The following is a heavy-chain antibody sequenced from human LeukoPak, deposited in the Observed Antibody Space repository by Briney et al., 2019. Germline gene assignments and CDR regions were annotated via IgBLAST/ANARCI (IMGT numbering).Heavy chain of an antibody. CDR3: AKGISIYSYFDN. CDR2: IYRGGNT. Sequence: PGGSLRLSCAASGFTVSGHPMSWVRQAPGKGLEWVSVIYRGGNTYYADSVKGRFTISRDNSKNTLHLQMDSLRAEDTAVYYCAKGISIYSYFDNWGQGTLVTVSS. V-gene: IGHV3-53*01. J-gene: IGHJ4*02. CDR1: GFTVSGHP. D-gene: IGHD3-16*02.